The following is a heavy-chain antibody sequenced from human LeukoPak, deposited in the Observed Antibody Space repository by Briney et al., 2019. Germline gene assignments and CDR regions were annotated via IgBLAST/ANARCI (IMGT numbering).Heavy chain of an antibody. V-gene: IGHV4-61*01. J-gene: IGHJ6*02. CDR3: ARGGYYDIAGMDV. D-gene: IGHD3-9*01. Sequence: SETLSLTCTVSGGSVSSGSYYWSWIRQPPGKGLEWIGYIYYSGSTNYNPSLKSRVTISVDTSKNRFSLKLSSVTAADTAVYYCARGGYYDIAGMDVWGQGTTVTVSS. CDR2: IYYSGST. CDR1: GGSVSSGSYY.